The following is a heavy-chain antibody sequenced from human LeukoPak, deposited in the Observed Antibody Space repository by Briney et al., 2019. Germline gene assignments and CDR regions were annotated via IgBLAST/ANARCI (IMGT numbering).Heavy chain of an antibody. J-gene: IGHJ4*02. D-gene: IGHD3-9*01. CDR2: IYTSGST. Sequence: PSQTLSLTCTVSGGSISTGSYYWSWIRQPAGKGLEWIGRIYTSGSTNYNPSLKSRVTISVDTSKNQFSLKLSSVTAADTAVYYCAAGGEGYDILTGYDYWGQGTLVTVSS. CDR3: AAGGEGYDILTGYDY. CDR1: GGSISTGSYY. V-gene: IGHV4-61*02.